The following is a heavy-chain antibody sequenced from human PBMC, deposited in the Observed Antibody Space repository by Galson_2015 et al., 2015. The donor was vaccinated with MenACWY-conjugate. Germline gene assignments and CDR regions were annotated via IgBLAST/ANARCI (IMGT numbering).Heavy chain of an antibody. J-gene: IGHJ4*02. CDR2: TYYRSKWYN. CDR3: ARAALLRGYIFMYFFDY. CDR1: GDSVSSNSAA. V-gene: IGHV6-1*01. D-gene: IGHD5-18*01. Sequence: CAISGDSVSSNSAAWNWIRQSRSRGLEWLGRTYYRSKWYNDYAVSVKSRISINPDTSKNQLTLHLNSVTPEDTAVYYCARAALLRGYIFMYFFDYWGQGTLVTVSS.